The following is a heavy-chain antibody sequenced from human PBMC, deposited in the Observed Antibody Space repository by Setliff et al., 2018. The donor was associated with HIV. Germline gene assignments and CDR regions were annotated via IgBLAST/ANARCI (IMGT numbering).Heavy chain of an antibody. CDR1: GFTFSNYS. J-gene: IGHJ4*02. D-gene: IGHD6-19*01. Sequence: GGSLRLSCAASGFTFSNYSMNWVRQTPGKGLEWVSSISASATYIYYADSVKGRFTISRDNSKNTLYLQMNSLRAEDTAVYYCAKAELSSGRYYFDYWGQGTLVTVSS. CDR3: AKAELSSGRYYFDY. V-gene: IGHV3-21*01. CDR2: ISASATYI.